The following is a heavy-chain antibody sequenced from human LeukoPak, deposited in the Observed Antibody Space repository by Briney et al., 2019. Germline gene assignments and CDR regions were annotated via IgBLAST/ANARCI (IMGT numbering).Heavy chain of an antibody. CDR1: GFTFSDYY. CDR3: ASPFSSSSGLPDY. V-gene: IGHV3-21*01. J-gene: IGHJ4*02. D-gene: IGHD6-6*01. CDR2: ISSSSSYI. Sequence: PGGSLRLSCAASGFTFSDYYMSWVRQAPGKGLEWVSSISSSSSYIYYADSVKGRFTISRDNAKNSLYLQMNSLRAEDTAVYYCASPFSSSSGLPDYWGQGTLVTVSS.